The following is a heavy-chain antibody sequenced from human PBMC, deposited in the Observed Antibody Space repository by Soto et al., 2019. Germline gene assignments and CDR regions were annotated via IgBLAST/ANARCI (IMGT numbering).Heavy chain of an antibody. CDR1: GFTFSSYA. V-gene: IGHV3-30-3*01. D-gene: IGHD3-16*01. CDR3: ARAYEGDYFDY. Sequence: VHLLESGGGVVQPGRSLRLSCAASGFTFSSYAMHWVRQAPGKGLEWVAVISYDGSNKYYADSVKGRFTISRDNSKNTLYLQMNSLRAEDTAVYYCARAYEGDYFDYWGQGTLVTVSS. CDR2: ISYDGSNK. J-gene: IGHJ4*02.